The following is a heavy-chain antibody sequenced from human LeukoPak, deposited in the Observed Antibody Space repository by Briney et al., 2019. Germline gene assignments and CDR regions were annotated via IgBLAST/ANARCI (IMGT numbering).Heavy chain of an antibody. Sequence: ASVKVSCKASGYTFTSYGISWVRQAPGQGLEWMGWISAYNGNTNYGQNFHGRVTMTTDTSTSTAYMEVRSLRSDDTAVYYCARGIRGVDFDYWGQGTLATVSS. V-gene: IGHV1-18*01. J-gene: IGHJ4*02. D-gene: IGHD3-10*01. CDR1: GYTFTSYG. CDR3: ARGIRGVDFDY. CDR2: ISAYNGNT.